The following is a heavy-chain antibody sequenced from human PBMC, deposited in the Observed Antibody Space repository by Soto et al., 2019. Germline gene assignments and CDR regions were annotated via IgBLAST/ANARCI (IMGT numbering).Heavy chain of an antibody. J-gene: IGHJ4*02. D-gene: IGHD1-26*01. Sequence: EVPLLESGGGLVQPGGSLRLSCAASGFTFSSYAMSWVRQAPGKGLEWVSAISGSGGSTYYADSVKGRFTISRDNSKHPRYLQMNSLRAEDPAVYYCAKGEWELLAVGSDYWGQGTLVTVSS. CDR3: AKGEWELLAVGSDY. CDR1: GFTFSSYA. CDR2: ISGSGGST. V-gene: IGHV3-23*01.